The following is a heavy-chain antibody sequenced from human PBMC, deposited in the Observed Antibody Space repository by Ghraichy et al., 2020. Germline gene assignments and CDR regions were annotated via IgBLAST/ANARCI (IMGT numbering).Heavy chain of an antibody. CDR3: ARDSDYYHGMDV. J-gene: IGHJ6*02. CDR1: GFIFSSYW. CDR2: IKQDGSEK. Sequence: GGSLRLSCVASGFIFSSYWMSWVRQAPGKGLEWVANIKQDGSEKYYVDSVKGRFTISRDNTKNSLYLQMNSLRAEDMAVYYCARDSDYYHGMDVWGLGTTVTVSS. V-gene: IGHV3-7*01.